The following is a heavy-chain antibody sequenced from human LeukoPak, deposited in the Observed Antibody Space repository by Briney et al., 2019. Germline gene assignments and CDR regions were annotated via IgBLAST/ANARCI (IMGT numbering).Heavy chain of an antibody. D-gene: IGHD3-9*01. CDR3: AGQPHDDVLAGPSDP. V-gene: IGHV4-4*07. CDR2: IFASGST. J-gene: IGHJ5*02. CDR1: YDSIGTYL. Sequence: SETLSLTCTVSYDSIGTYLWNWVRQPAGKGLEWIGRIFASGSTFYSPSLKSRVTMSVDTSKIQFSLKLNSVTAADTAVYYCAGQPHDDVLAGPSDPWGQGILVTVSS.